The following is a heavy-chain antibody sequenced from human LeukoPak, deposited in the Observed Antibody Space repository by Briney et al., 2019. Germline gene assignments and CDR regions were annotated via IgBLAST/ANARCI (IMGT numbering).Heavy chain of an antibody. J-gene: IGHJ5*02. CDR1: GYTFTSYD. CDR2: MNPNSGNK. Sequence: VKVSCKASGYTFTSYDINWERQATGHGLEWMGWMNPNSGNKGYEQKFQGRVTMTRNTSIGKAYMELRSLRSEDMAVYYCARETMIVGAANWFDPWGQGTLVTVSS. V-gene: IGHV1-8*01. D-gene: IGHD3-22*01. CDR3: ARETMIVGAANWFDP.